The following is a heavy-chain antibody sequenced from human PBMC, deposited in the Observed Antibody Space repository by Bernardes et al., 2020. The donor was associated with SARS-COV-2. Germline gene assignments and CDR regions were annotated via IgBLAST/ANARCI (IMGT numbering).Heavy chain of an antibody. CDR3: ARGGASSRYFDL. D-gene: IGHD6-13*01. V-gene: IGHV4-59*01. CDR2: ISSTGST. CDR1: GASISDF. J-gene: IGHJ4*02. Sequence: SETLSLTCAVSGASISDFWSWIRQPPGKGLEWIGYISSTGSTNYNPSLKSRVAMSIAMSKNHFSLNLSSVTAADTAMYFCARGGASSRYFDLWGQGVRVTVSS.